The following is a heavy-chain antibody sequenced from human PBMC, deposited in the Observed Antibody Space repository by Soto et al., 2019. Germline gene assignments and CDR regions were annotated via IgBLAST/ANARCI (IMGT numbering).Heavy chain of an antibody. CDR2: IDPSDSYT. CDR3: ASMTRGYSYAYDY. J-gene: IGHJ4*02. D-gene: IGHD5-18*01. Sequence: GESLKISCKGSGYSFTSYWISWVRQMPGKGLEWMGRIDPSDSYTNYSPSLQGHVAISADNSISTAYLQWSSLKASDTAIYYCASMTRGYSYAYDYWGQGTLVTVSS. V-gene: IGHV5-10-1*01. CDR1: GYSFTSYW.